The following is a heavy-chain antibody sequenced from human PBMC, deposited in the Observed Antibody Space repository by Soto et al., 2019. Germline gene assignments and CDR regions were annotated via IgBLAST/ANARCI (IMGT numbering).Heavy chain of an antibody. CDR1: GYTFTNYY. Sequence: QVQLVQSGAEVKNPGASVKVSCKASGYTFTNYYIHWVRQAPGQGLEWMAIINPNGGSTNYAQKFQGRGTLARDTFTSQVYMEMSSLRSEDTAIYYCARGLAAGDYWGQGTLVTVSS. CDR2: INPNGGST. J-gene: IGHJ4*02. D-gene: IGHD6-13*01. CDR3: ARGLAAGDY. V-gene: IGHV1-46*01.